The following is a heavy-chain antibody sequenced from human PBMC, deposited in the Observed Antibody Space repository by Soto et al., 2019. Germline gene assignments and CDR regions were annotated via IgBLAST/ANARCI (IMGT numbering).Heavy chain of an antibody. CDR3: ERRVVVGEKDQYYFDY. Sequence: PGESLKISCKGSGYIFTNYWIGWVRQMPGKGLEWLGIIYPGDSETRYSPSFQGQVTISADKSVSAAYLQWNSLKASDTAMYYCERRVVVGEKDQYYFDYWGQGNLVTVSS. CDR2: IYPGDSET. J-gene: IGHJ4*02. V-gene: IGHV5-51*01. CDR1: GYIFTNYW. D-gene: IGHD2-15*01.